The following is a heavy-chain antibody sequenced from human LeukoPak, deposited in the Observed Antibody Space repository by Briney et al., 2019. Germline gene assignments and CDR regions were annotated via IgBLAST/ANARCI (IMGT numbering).Heavy chain of an antibody. D-gene: IGHD7-27*01. CDR3: AKGIRQLGNYYYYMDV. V-gene: IGHV3-23*01. Sequence: HTGGSLRLSCAVSGFTFSNYVMIWVRQAPGKGLEWVSAISGTGANTFYADSVKGRFTMSRDNPKNMLYLQMNSLRAEDTALYYCAKGIRQLGNYYYYMDVWGKGTTVTVSS. J-gene: IGHJ6*03. CDR1: GFTFSNYV. CDR2: ISGTGANT.